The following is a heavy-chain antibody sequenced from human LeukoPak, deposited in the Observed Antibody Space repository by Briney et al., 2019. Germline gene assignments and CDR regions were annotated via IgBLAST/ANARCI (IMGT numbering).Heavy chain of an antibody. CDR2: IKQDGSEK. V-gene: IGHV3-7*01. J-gene: IGHJ6*03. CDR3: ARDRPSSYYYYYTDV. CDR1: GFTFSSYW. D-gene: IGHD2-2*01. Sequence: GGSLRLSCAASGFTFSSYWMSWVRQAPGKGLEWVANIKQDGSEKYYVDSVKGRFTISRDNAKNSLYLQMNSLRAEDTAVYYCARDRPSSYYYYYTDVWGKGTTVTVSS.